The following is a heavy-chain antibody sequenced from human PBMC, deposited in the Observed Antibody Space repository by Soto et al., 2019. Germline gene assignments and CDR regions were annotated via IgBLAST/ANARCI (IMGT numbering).Heavy chain of an antibody. CDR3: AAGGVTSVAQFDY. D-gene: IGHD3-16*01. Sequence: EVQLVESGGCLVQPGGSLRLSCAASGFTFSNYAMHWVRQPTGKGLEWVSGIGAAGYTYYPGSVKVRFSISTENAKNSLYLQMNSLRAGNTAVYYCAAGGVTSVAQFDYSRQGTLVTVSS. V-gene: IGHV3-13*01. CDR1: GFTFSNYA. CDR2: IGAAGYT. J-gene: IGHJ4*02.